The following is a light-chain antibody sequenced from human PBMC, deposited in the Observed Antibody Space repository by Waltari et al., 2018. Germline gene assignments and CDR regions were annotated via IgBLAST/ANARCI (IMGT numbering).Light chain of an antibody. CDR3: QQYETSPWT. V-gene: IGKV3-20*01. CDR1: QTVGSSY. J-gene: IGKJ1*01. Sequence: EIVLTQTPGTLSLSPGERATLSCRASQTVGSSYLTWYQQKPGQAPRLLMYGVASRAAGFPERFSGSGSGTVFTLTINRLEPEDSAVYYCQQYETSPWTFGQGTKVEIK. CDR2: GVA.